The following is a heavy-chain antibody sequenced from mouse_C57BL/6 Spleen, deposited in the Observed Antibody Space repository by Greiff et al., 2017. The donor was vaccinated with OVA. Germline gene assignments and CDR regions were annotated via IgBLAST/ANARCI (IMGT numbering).Heavy chain of an antibody. CDR1: GFTFSSYA. Sequence: EVQLVESGGGLVKPGGSLKLSCAASGFTFSSYAMSWVRQTPEKRLEWVATISDGGSYTYYPDNVKGRFTISRDNAKNNLYLQMSHLKSEDTAMYYCARDRDTTVVATRYFDVWGTGTTVTVSS. CDR3: ARDRDTTVVATRYFDV. V-gene: IGHV5-4*01. D-gene: IGHD1-1*01. J-gene: IGHJ1*03. CDR2: ISDGGSYT.